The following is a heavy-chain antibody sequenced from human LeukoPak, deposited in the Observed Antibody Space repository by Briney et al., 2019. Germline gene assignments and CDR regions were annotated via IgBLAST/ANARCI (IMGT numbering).Heavy chain of an antibody. J-gene: IGHJ4*02. D-gene: IGHD2-15*01. CDR1: GYTFPRYG. CDR2: ISAYNGNT. CDR3: ARADCSGGTCPRY. Sequence: ASVKVSCKASGYTFPRYGVSWVRQAPGQGLEWMAWISAYNGNTNYAQKYQGRVTMTTDTSTSTAYMELRSLRSDDTAVYYCARADCSGGTCPRYWGQGTLVTVSS. V-gene: IGHV1-18*04.